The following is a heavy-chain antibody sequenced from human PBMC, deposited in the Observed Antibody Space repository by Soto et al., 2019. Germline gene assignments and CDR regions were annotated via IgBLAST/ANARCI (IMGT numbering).Heavy chain of an antibody. D-gene: IGHD2-21*02. J-gene: IGHJ4*02. CDR3: ARQLGYCGGDCFTEPVDY. CDR1: GYTFTSYY. CDR2: INPNCGDT. V-gene: IGHV1-2*02. Sequence: QAQLVQSGAEVKKPGAPVKVSCEASGYTFTSYYMHWVRQAPGQGLEWMGWINPNCGDTKYAQKFRGRVTMTRDTAITTAYMEVKMLTSDDTAVYYCARQLGYCGGDCFTEPVDYWGQGTLVTVS.